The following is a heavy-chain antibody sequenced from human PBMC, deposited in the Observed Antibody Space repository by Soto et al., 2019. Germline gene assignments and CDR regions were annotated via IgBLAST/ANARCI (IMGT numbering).Heavy chain of an antibody. D-gene: IGHD2-15*01. Sequence: EGSLRLSCAASGFTFSSYGMHWVRQAPGKGLEWVAVISYDGSNKYYADSVKGRFTISRDNSKNTLYLQMNSLRAEDTAVYYCAIGLYCSGGSCYDYWGQGTLVTVSS. J-gene: IGHJ4*02. V-gene: IGHV3-30*03. CDR3: AIGLYCSGGSCYDY. CDR1: GFTFSSYG. CDR2: ISYDGSNK.